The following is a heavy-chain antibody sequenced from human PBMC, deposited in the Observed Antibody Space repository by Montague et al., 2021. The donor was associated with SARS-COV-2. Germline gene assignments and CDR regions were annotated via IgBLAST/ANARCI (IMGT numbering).Heavy chain of an antibody. CDR1: GGPTSNYY. D-gene: IGHD2-15*01. CDR3: ARAQNICFIANCVNYFDL. V-gene: IGHV4-59*01. CDR2: IFYTGST. J-gene: IGHJ4*02. Sequence: SETLSLTCTVSGGPTSNYYWIWIRQSPGKGLQWIRYIFYTGSTKFNPSLKSRVSMSLDTSKNHFSLRLSAVTAADTARYYCARAQNICFIANCVNYFDLWGLGALVTVSS.